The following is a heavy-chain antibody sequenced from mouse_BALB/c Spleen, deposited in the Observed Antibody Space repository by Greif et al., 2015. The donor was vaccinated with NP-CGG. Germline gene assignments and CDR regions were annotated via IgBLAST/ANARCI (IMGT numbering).Heavy chain of an antibody. V-gene: IGHV1S81*02. CDR1: GYTFTSYY. CDR2: INPTNDGT. CDR3: TRSGYYFWFAY. Sequence: GAELVKPGASVKLSCKASGYTFTSYYMYWVKQRPGQGLEWIGEINPTNDGTNFNEKFKSEATLTVDKSSSTAYMQLSCLTSEDSAVYYCTRSGYYFWFAYWGQGTLVTVSA. J-gene: IGHJ3*01. D-gene: IGHD2-3*01.